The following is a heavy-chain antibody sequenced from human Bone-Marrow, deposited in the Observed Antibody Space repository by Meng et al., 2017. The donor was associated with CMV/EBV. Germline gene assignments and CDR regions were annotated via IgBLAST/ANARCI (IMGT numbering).Heavy chain of an antibody. CDR1: GFTFDDYG. Sequence: SLKISCAASGFTFDDYGMSWVRQAPGKGLEWVSGISWNSGSIGYADSVKGRFTISRDNAKNSLYLQMNSLRAEDTALYYCAKGPCSSTSCYYLDYWGQGTLVTVSS. D-gene: IGHD2-2*01. V-gene: IGHV3-9*01. CDR3: AKGPCSSTSCYYLDY. J-gene: IGHJ4*02. CDR2: ISWNSGSI.